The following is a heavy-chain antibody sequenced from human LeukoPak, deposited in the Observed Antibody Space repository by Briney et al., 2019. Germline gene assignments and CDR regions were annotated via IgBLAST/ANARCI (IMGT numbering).Heavy chain of an antibody. J-gene: IGHJ4*02. D-gene: IGHD2/OR15-2a*01. CDR3: ARVNMTGFYFDH. CDR2: INPDGSER. V-gene: IGHV3-7*01. Sequence: HPGGSLRLSCAASGFTFSSYWMSWVRQAPGKGLEWVANINPDGSERYYVDSVKGRFTISSDNANNSLHLQMSSLRVEDTAVYYCARVNMTGFYFDHWGQGTLVTVSS. CDR1: GFTFSSYW.